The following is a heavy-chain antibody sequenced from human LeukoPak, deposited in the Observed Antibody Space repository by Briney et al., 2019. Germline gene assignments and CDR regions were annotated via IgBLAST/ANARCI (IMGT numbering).Heavy chain of an antibody. D-gene: IGHD3-22*01. J-gene: IGHJ4*02. CDR3: AKDGPPYYYDSSGLLDY. CDR2: ISYDGSNK. V-gene: IGHV3-30*18. Sequence: PGRSLRLSCAASGFTFSRHGMYWVRQAPGKGLERVAVISYDGSNKYYADSVKGRFTISRDNSKNMLYLQMNSLRVEDTAVYYCAKDGPPYYYDSSGLLDYWGQGTLVTVSS. CDR1: GFTFSRHG.